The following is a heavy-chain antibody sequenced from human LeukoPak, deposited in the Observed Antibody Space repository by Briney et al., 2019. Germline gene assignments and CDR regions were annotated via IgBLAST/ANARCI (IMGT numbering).Heavy chain of an antibody. CDR2: IRSRACGGTT. V-gene: IGHV3-49*03. CDR1: GFTLGDYA. CDR3: TRDAAYYDILTGFVYYYYYGMDV. J-gene: IGHJ6*02. D-gene: IGHD3-9*01. Sequence: AGGSLRLSCTASGFTLGDYAMSWLRRAPGKGLEGGGFIRSRACGGTTEYAACVKGRFTISRDDSKSIAYLQMNSLKTEDTAVYYCTRDAAYYDILTGFVYYYYYGMDVWGQGTTVTVSS.